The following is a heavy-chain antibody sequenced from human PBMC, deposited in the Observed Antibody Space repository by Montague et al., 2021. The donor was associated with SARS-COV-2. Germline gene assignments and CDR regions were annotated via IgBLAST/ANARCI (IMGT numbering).Heavy chain of an antibody. CDR1: GFIFSSYE. CDR2: ISSSGGGSTK. CDR3: ARDRDWDDWCGMDV. Sequence: SLRLSCAASGFIFSSYEMNWVRQAPGTGLEWISYISSSGGGSTKHYTDSVKGRFTISRDNAKNSLYLQMNSLRVEDTAIYYCARDRDWDDWCGMDVWGQGTTVTVSS. D-gene: IGHD2-21*01. V-gene: IGHV3-48*03. J-gene: IGHJ6*02.